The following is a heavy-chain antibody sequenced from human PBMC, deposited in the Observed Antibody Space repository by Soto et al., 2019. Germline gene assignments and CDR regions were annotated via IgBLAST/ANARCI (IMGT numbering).Heavy chain of an antibody. CDR2: ISGSGGST. CDR1: GFTLRSYA. Sequence: GGSVRLHCAASGFTLRSYAMSWVRQATGRGLEGVSAISGSGGSTYYAYSVKGRFTISRDNSKNTLSLQMNSLRAEDTAVYYCAKDPKRSSSFSFDPLGQGTRVTVSS. D-gene: IGHD6-13*01. V-gene: IGHV3-23*01. J-gene: IGHJ5*02. CDR3: AKDPKRSSSFSFDP.